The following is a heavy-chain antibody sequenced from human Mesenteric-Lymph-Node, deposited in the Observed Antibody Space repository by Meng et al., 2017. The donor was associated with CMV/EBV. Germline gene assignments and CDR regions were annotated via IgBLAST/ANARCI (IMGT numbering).Heavy chain of an antibody. V-gene: IGHV1-69*02. CDR1: GGTFSSYS. CDR3: SSIGARGSYYCYGMDV. D-gene: IGHD3-3*01. CDR2: IIPILGIA. J-gene: IGHJ6*02. Sequence: SSVKVSCKASGGTFSSYSISWVRQAPGQGLEWMGRIIPILGIANHAQKFQSRITITADKSTSTAYMELSSLRSEDTAVYCCSSIGARGSYYCYGMDVWGQGTTVTVSS.